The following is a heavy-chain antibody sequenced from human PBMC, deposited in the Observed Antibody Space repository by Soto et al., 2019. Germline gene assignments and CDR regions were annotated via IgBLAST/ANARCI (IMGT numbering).Heavy chain of an antibody. V-gene: IGHV3-33*01. CDR3: ARDATGANSYWYFDL. CDR2: IWFDEDNK. CDR1: GFTFSNYG. D-gene: IGHD1-7*01. J-gene: IGHJ2*01. Sequence: QVQLVESGGGVVQPGRSLRLSCAASGFTFSNYGMHWVRQAPGKGLEWVAVIWFDEDNKYHADSVKGRFIVSRDNSKNTLYLQMNSLRAEDTALYYCARDATGANSYWYFDLWGRGTLVTVSS.